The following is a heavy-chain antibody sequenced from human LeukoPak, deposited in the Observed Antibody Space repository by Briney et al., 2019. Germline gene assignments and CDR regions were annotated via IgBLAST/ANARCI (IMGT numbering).Heavy chain of an antibody. Sequence: SETLSLTCTVSGGSISSYYWSWIRQPPGKGLEWIGYIYYSGSTNYNPSLKSRVTISVDTSKNQFSLKLSSVTAADTAVYYCARVAWFGELYYWGQGTLVTVSS. CDR1: GGSISSYY. CDR3: ARVAWFGELYY. J-gene: IGHJ4*02. D-gene: IGHD3-10*01. CDR2: IYYSGST. V-gene: IGHV4-59*01.